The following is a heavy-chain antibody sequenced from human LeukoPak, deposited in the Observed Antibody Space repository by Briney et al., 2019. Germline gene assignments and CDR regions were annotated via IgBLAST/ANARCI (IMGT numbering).Heavy chain of an antibody. J-gene: IGHJ5*02. CDR1: GYTFTGYY. V-gene: IGHV1-2*02. D-gene: IGHD6-19*01. CDR2: INPNSGGT. CDR3: ARQAVAGPLSRWWFDP. Sequence: GASVKVSCKASGYTFTGYYMHWVRQAPGQGLEWMGWINPNSGGTNYAQKFQGRVTMTRDTSISAAYMELSRLRSDDTAVYYCARQAVAGPLSRWWFDPWGQGTLVTVSS.